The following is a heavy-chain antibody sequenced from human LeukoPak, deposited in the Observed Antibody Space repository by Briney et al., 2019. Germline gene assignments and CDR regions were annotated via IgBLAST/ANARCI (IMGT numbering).Heavy chain of an antibody. CDR1: GFTFDDYA. CDR2: ISYDGGAT. CDR3: AKLLGSSATGY. V-gene: IGHV3-23*01. D-gene: IGHD2-15*01. Sequence: TGGSLRLSCAASGFTFDDYAMHWVRQAPGKGLQWVSAISYDGGATYVADSVKGRFTISRDNSQNTLYLQMNSLRAEDTALYYCAKLLGSSATGYWGQGTLVTVSS. J-gene: IGHJ4*02.